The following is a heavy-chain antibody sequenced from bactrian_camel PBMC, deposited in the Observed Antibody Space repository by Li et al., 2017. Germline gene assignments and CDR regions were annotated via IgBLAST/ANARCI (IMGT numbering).Heavy chain of an antibody. D-gene: IGHD4*01. CDR1: GYTYSSYC. V-gene: IGHV3S26*01. Sequence: VQLVESGGGSVQAGGSLRLSCAASGYTYSSYCMGWFRQAPGKEREGVAKIDSDGSTSYADSVKGRFTISKDNAKNTLYLQMNSLKPEDTAMYYCAAAGQYRRLCPYEYGYWGQGTQVTVS. CDR3: AAAGQYRRLCPYEYGY. J-gene: IGHJ4*01. CDR2: IDSDGST.